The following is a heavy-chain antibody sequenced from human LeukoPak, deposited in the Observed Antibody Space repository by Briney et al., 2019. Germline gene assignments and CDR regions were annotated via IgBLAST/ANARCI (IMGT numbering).Heavy chain of an antibody. CDR1: GFTFTSSA. J-gene: IGHJ4*02. CDR3: AASPDYYDSSGYSYYFDY. V-gene: IGHV1-58*01. Sequence: SVKVSCKASGFTFTSSAVQWVRQARGQRLEWIGWIVVGSGNTNYAQKFQERVTITRDMSTSTAYMELSSLRSEDTAVYHCAASPDYYDSSGYSYYFDYWGQGTLVTVSS. CDR2: IVVGSGNT. D-gene: IGHD3-22*01.